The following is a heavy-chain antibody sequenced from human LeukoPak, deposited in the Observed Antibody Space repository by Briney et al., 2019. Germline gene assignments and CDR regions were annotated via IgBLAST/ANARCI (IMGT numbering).Heavy chain of an antibody. CDR2: VSYSGST. Sequence: SQTLSLTCTVSGGSISSGGYYWSWIRQHPQRGLEWIGYVSYSGSTNYNSSLKSRLTISADTSKNQFYLRLSSVTAADTAVYYCARDPRGDITGTTFDRWGQGTLVTVSS. D-gene: IGHD1-20*01. CDR3: ARDPRGDITGTTFDR. V-gene: IGHV4-31*03. J-gene: IGHJ5*02. CDR1: GGSISSGGYY.